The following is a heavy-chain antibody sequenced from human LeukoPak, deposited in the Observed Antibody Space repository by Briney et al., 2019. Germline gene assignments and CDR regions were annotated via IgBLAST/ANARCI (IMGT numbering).Heavy chain of an antibody. CDR1: GFTFSSYG. V-gene: IGHV3-30*18. D-gene: IGHD3-16*01. CDR2: ISYDGSNK. Sequence: GGSLRLSCAASGFTFSSYGMHRVRQAPGKGLEWVAVISYDGSNKYYADSVKGRFTISRDSSKNMLYLQMNSLRAEDTAVYYCAKATWGEIDYWGQGTLVTVSS. CDR3: AKATWGEIDY. J-gene: IGHJ4*02.